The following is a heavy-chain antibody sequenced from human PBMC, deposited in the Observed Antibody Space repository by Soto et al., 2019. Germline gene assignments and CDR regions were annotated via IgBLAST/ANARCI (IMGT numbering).Heavy chain of an antibody. V-gene: IGHV4-59*01. CDR3: AREYCSSDRCWFDP. Sequence: SETLSLTCTVSGGSISSYYWSWIRQPPGKGLEWIGYIYYSGSTNYNPSLKSRVTISVDTSKNQFSLKLSSVTAADTAVYCCAREYCSSDRCWFDPWGQGTLVTVPQ. D-gene: IGHD2-2*01. CDR1: GGSISSYY. J-gene: IGHJ5*02. CDR2: IYYSGST.